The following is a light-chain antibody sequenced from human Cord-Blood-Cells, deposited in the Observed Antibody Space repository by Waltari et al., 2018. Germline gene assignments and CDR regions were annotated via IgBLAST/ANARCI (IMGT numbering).Light chain of an antibody. CDR2: AAS. CDR3: QQSYT. J-gene: IGKJ1*01. V-gene: IGKV1-39*01. Sequence: DIQMTQSPSSLSASVGDRVTITCRASQSISSYLNWYQQKPGKAPKLLIYAASSLQSGVPSRFSGSGSGTDFTLTISCLQPEDFATYYCQQSYTFGQGTKVEIK. CDR1: QSISSY.